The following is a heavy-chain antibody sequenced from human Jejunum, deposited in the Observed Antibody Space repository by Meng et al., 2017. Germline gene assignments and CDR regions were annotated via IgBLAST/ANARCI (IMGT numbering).Heavy chain of an antibody. D-gene: IGHD3-3*01. CDR2: INRSGST. J-gene: IGHJ4*02. Sequence: QGQLTQWGAGLLKPSETLSLTRAVNGGSFGPYYWTWFRQSPEKGLEWIGEINRSGSTSSNPSLKSRVAISMDTSKNQFFLRLDSVTAADTAVYYCARGRSIDFRLAKYDYWGQGTLVTVSS. CDR1: GGSFGPYY. CDR3: ARGRSIDFRLAKYDY. V-gene: IGHV4-34*01.